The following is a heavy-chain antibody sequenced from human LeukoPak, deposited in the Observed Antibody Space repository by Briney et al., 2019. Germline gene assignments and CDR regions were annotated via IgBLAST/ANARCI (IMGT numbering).Heavy chain of an antibody. D-gene: IGHD3-22*01. CDR2: IKSDGSNT. CDR1: GFDFSNYW. V-gene: IGHV3-74*01. CDR3: ARDRVVLSSDYYFDY. J-gene: IGHJ4*02. Sequence: GGSLRLSCAASGFDFSNYWMHWVRQAPGKGLVWVSRIKSDGSNTSYADTVKGRFTISRDNSKNTLYLQMNSLRAEDTAVYYCARDRVVLSSDYYFDYWGQGTLVTVSS.